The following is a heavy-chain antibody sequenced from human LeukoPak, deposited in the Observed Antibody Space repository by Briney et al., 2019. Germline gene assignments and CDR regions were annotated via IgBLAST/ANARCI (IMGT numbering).Heavy chain of an antibody. D-gene: IGHD3-10*01. CDR1: GYTFTSYD. CDR3: AGRQNYYGSGSYNY. Sequence: ASVKVSCKASGYTFTSYDINWVRQATGQGLEWMGWMNPNSGNTGYAQEFQGRVTMTRNTSISTAYMELSSLRSEDTAVYYCAGRQNYYGSGSYNYWGQGTLVTVSS. V-gene: IGHV1-8*01. CDR2: MNPNSGNT. J-gene: IGHJ4*02.